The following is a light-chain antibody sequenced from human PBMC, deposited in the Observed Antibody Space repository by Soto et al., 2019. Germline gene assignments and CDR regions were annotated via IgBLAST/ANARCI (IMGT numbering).Light chain of an antibody. CDR2: AAS. CDR1: QSIDIY. V-gene: IGKV1-39*01. CDR3: QQSYSTPLT. Sequence: DIQMTQSPSSLSAFVGDRVTITCRASQSIDIYLNWCQQKPGEAPKVLIYAASSLQSGVPSRFSGSGSGTDFTLTSSSLQPVDFATYYCQQSYSTPLTFGGGTKVEIK. J-gene: IGKJ4*01.